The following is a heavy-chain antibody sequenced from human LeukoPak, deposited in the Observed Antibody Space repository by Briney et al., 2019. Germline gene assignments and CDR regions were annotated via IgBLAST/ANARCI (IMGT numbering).Heavy chain of an antibody. J-gene: IGHJ4*02. V-gene: IGHV3-23*01. CDR2: ISGSGGST. CDR1: GFTFSSYA. CDR3: ARVAPPPNYYDSSGYYYPPGY. Sequence: GGSLRLSCAASGFTFSSYAMSWVRQAPGKGLEWVSAISGSGGSTYYADSVKGRFTISRDNAKNSLYLQMNSLRAEDTAVYYCARVAPPPNYYDSSGYYYPPGYWGQGTLVTVSS. D-gene: IGHD3-22*01.